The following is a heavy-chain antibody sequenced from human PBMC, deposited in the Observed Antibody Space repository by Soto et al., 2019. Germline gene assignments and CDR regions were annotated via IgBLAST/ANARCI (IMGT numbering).Heavy chain of an antibody. CDR2: ISSSSSTI. V-gene: IGHV3-48*01. Sequence: GGSLRLSCAASGFTFSSYSMNWVRQAPGKGLEWVSYISSSSSTIYYADSVKGRFTMSRDNAKNSLYLQMNSLRAEDTAGYYCARDIGGYDFWSGPRYFDYWGQGTLVTVSS. CDR3: ARDIGGYDFWSGPRYFDY. D-gene: IGHD3-3*01. J-gene: IGHJ4*02. CDR1: GFTFSSYS.